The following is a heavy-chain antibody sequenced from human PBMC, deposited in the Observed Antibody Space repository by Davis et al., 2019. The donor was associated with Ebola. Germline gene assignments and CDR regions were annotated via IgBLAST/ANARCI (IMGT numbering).Heavy chain of an antibody. D-gene: IGHD6-13*01. V-gene: IGHV4-39*07. CDR1: GGSISSSSYY. Sequence: SETLSLTCTVSGGSISSSSYYWGWIRQPPGKGLEWIGSIYYSGSTYYNPSLKSRVTILIDTSKNQFSLKLSSVTAADTAVYYCARSPHPYGSSWFFDYWGQETLVTVSS. J-gene: IGHJ4*02. CDR2: IYYSGST. CDR3: ARSPHPYGSSWFFDY.